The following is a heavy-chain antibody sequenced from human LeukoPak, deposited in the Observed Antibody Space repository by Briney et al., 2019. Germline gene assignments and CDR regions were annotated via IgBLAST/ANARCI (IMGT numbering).Heavy chain of an antibody. CDR1: GFTFNICT. CDR3: AVQRVHHGFDI. V-gene: IGHV3-21*01. D-gene: IGHD1-1*01. J-gene: IGHJ3*02. Sequence: GGSLRLSCAASGFTFNICTMNWVRQAPGMGLEWVSSISSSSTYVYYADSLKGRFTISRDNGKHSLYLQMNSLRAEDTAVYYCAVQRVHHGFDIWGQGTMVTVSS. CDR2: ISSSSTYV.